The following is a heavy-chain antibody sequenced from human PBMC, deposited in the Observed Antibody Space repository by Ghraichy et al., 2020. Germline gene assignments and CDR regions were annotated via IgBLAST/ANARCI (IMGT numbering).Heavy chain of an antibody. D-gene: IGHD6-13*01. Sequence: SETLSLTCTVSGGSISSYYWSWIRQPPGKGLEWIGYIYYSWSTNYNPSLKSRVTISVDTSKNQFSLKLSSVTAADTAVYYCARHIAAVDYWGQGTLVTVSS. J-gene: IGHJ4*02. V-gene: IGHV4-59*01. CDR1: GGSISSYY. CDR3: ARHIAAVDY. CDR2: IYYSWST.